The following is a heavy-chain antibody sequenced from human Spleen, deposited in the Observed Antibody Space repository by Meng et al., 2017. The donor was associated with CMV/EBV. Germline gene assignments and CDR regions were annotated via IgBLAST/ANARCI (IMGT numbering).Heavy chain of an antibody. J-gene: IGHJ4*02. D-gene: IGHD3-22*01. Sequence: AASGFTFSSYAMHWVRQAPGKGLEWVAVISYDGSNKYYADSVKGRFTISRDNSKNTLYLQMNSLRAEDTAVYYCASEYYYDSSGYAYWGQGTLVTVSS. V-gene: IGHV3-30*04. CDR3: ASEYYYDSSGYAY. CDR1: GFTFSSYA. CDR2: ISYDGSNK.